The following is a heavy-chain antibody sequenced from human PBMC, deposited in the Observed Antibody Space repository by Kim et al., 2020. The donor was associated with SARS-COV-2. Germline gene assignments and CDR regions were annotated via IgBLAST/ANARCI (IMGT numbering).Heavy chain of an antibody. CDR2: GNGDT. Sequence: GNGDTKYSQKFQGRVTLTSDTSASAAYKELSSLGSEDTAVYYCARSRSLDYWGQGTLVTVSS. CDR3: ARSRSLDY. J-gene: IGHJ4*02. V-gene: IGHV1-3*01. D-gene: IGHD1-26*01.